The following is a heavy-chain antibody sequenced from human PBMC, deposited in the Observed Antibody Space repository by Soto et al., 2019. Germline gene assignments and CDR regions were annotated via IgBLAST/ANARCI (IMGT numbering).Heavy chain of an antibody. CDR1: GGSISSHH. D-gene: IGHD6-13*01. CDR3: ASAGASSIWLDY. J-gene: IGHJ4*02. Sequence: QVQLQESGPGLVKPSETLSLTCTVSGGSISSHHWSWIRQPPEKGPECIGSIHDSGSTTYTPSLKSRVTISVDTPKNQFSLSMTSVTAADTAVYYCASAGASSIWLDYWGQGILVTVSS. CDR2: IHDSGST. V-gene: IGHV4-59*11.